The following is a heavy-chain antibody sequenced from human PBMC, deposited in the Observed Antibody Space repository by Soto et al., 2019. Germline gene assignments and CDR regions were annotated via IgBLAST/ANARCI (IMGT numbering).Heavy chain of an antibody. CDR2: VHHSGTT. CDR3: ARVGGSAGDDYYGMDV. J-gene: IGHJ6*02. D-gene: IGHD3-10*01. CDR1: GGSVNTDYW. Sequence: PSETLSLTCAVSGGSVNTDYWWSWVRQPPGKGLEWIGEVHHSGTTNYIQSLTSRLTMSADKSGNQVSLELTSVAAADTAVYYWARVGGSAGDDYYGMDVWGQGTTVNVSS. V-gene: IGHV4-4*02.